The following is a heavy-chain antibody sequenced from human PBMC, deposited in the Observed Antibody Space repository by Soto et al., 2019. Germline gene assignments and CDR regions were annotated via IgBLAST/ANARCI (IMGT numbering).Heavy chain of an antibody. CDR1: GGSFSGYY. J-gene: IGHJ5*02. CDR3: ARGGFWSDYNWCDP. Sequence: SETLSLTCAVYGGSFSGYYWSGIRQPPGKGLEWIGEINHSGSTNYNPSLKSRVTISVDTSKNQFSLKLSSVTAADTAVYYCARGGFWSDYNWCDPWGQVTRGTVSS. CDR2: INHSGST. D-gene: IGHD3-3*01. V-gene: IGHV4-34*01.